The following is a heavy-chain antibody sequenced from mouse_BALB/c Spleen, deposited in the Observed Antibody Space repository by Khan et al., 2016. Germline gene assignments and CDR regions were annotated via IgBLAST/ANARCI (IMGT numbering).Heavy chain of an antibody. Sequence: EVELVESGGGLVKPGGSLKLSCAASGFAFSSYDMSWVRQTPEKRLEWVAYISSGGGSTYYPDTVKGRFTISRDNAKNTLYLQMSSLKSEDTAMYYCARQRYYGSMDYRGQGTSVTVSS. D-gene: IGHD2-2*01. J-gene: IGHJ4*01. CDR3: ARQRYYGSMDY. CDR2: ISSGGGST. V-gene: IGHV5-12-1*01. CDR1: GFAFSSYD.